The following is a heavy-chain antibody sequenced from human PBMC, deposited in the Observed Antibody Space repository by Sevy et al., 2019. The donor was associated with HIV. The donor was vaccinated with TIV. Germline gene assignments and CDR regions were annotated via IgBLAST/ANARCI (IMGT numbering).Heavy chain of an antibody. J-gene: IGHJ3*02. D-gene: IGHD6-19*01. CDR1: GYSFTSYW. V-gene: IGHV5-51*01. Sequence: GESLKISCKGSGYSFTSYWIGWVRQMPGKGLEWMGIIYPGDSDTRYSPSFQGQVTISADKSIGTAYLQWSSLKASDTAMYYCARLDQWLVLFDAFDIWGQGTMVTVSS. CDR3: ARLDQWLVLFDAFDI. CDR2: IYPGDSDT.